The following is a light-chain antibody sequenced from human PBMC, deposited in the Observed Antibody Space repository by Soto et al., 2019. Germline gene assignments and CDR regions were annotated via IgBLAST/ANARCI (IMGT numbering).Light chain of an antibody. V-gene: IGKV1-39*01. CDR3: QQTYLTPWT. CDR1: QSISSH. J-gene: IGKJ1*01. Sequence: DIQMTQSPSSLSASVGDRVTISFRASQSISSHLNWYQQKPGKVPKLLIYGASSLHSGVPSRFSGSGSGTDFTLTISSLQPEDFATYYCQQTYLTPWTFGQGTKVDIK. CDR2: GAS.